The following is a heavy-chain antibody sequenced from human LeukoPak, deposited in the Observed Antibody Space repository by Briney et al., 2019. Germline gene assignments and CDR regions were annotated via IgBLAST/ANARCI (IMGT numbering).Heavy chain of an antibody. CDR3: ARQSGGSYIRSDAFDI. CDR2: IYYSWST. Sequence: PSETLSLTCTVSGGSISSYYWSWIRQPPGKGLELIGYIYYSWSTNYNPSLKSRVTISVATSKNQFSLKLSSVTAADRAVYSCARQSGGSYIRSDAFDIWGQGTIVTVSS. J-gene: IGHJ3*02. V-gene: IGHV4-59*01. CDR1: GGSISSYY. D-gene: IGHD1-26*01.